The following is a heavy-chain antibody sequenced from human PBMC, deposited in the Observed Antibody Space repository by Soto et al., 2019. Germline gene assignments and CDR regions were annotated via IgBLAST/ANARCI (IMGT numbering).Heavy chain of an antibody. Sequence: GGSLRLSCEASGLTFSRYWMSWVRQAPGKGLEWVANIKQDGSEKYYVDSVKGRFTISRDNAKNSLYLQMNSLRAEDAAVYHCAKDGYYNGFDVWAKGLRSPSP. CDR3: AKDGYYNGFDV. V-gene: IGHV3-7*01. CDR1: GLTFSRYW. J-gene: IGHJ6*02. CDR2: IKQDGSEK.